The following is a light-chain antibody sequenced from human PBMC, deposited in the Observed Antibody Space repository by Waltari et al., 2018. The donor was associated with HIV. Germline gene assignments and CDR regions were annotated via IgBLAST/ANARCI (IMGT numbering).Light chain of an antibody. CDR1: QAISTS. CDR2: AAS. CDR3: QQDYSPPPLT. Sequence: DIQMTQSPSSLSASVGDRVTITCRASQAISTSLARYQQKPGKAPKLLLYAASRLESVVPSRFSGGRSRTDYAITISSLQPEDVAVYYCQQDYSPPPLTFGGGTKVEIK. J-gene: IGKJ4*01. V-gene: IGKV1-NL1*01.